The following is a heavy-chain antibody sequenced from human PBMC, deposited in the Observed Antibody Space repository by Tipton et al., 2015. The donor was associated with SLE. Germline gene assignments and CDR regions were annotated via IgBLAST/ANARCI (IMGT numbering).Heavy chain of an antibody. CDR1: GASITRHY. D-gene: IGHD3-22*01. CDR3: ARDFTMMVVGGAFEV. V-gene: IGHV4-4*07. J-gene: IGHJ3*01. CDR2: IYGSGRT. Sequence: TLSLTFTVSGASITRHYWTWIRQPAGKGLEWIGLIYGSGRTNSYPSLKSRVTMSIDTSKNQFSLKLSSVTAADTAVYYCARDFTMMVVGGAFEVWGQGRMVAVSS.